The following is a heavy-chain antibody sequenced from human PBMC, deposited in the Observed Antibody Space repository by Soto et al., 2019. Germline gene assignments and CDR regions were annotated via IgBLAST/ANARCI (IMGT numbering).Heavy chain of an antibody. J-gene: IGHJ4*02. Sequence: GQLVESGGGVVQPGRSLRLSCAASGFTFSRFPMHWVRQAPGKGLEWVAVISYDGSNKYYADSVKGRFTISRDNSKNTLYLQMNSLRAEDTAVYYCARERAYYFDYWGQGTLVTVSS. CDR1: GFTFSRFP. V-gene: IGHV3-30-3*01. CDR3: ARERAYYFDY. CDR2: ISYDGSNK.